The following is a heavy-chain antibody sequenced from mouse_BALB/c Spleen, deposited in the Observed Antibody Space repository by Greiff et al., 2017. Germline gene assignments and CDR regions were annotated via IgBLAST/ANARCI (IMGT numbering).Heavy chain of an antibody. Sequence: VQLQQSGAELVRPGALVKLSCKASGFNIKDYYMHWVKQRPEQGLEWIGWIDPENGNTIYDPKFQGKASITADTSSNTAYLQLSSLTSEDTAVYYCARGEGNSLLRPRWYFDVWGAGTTVTVSS. CDR2: IDPENGNT. CDR1: GFNIKDYY. V-gene: IGHV14-1*02. CDR3: ARGEGNSLLRPRWYFDV. J-gene: IGHJ1*01. D-gene: IGHD1-2*01.